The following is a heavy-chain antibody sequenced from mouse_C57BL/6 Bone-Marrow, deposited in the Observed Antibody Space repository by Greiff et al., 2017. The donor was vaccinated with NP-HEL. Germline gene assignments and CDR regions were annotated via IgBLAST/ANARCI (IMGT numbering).Heavy chain of an antibody. D-gene: IGHD1-1*01. V-gene: IGHV1-47*01. J-gene: IGHJ4*01. CDR3: AINYYGSSHYAMDY. Sequence: QVQLQQSGAELVKPGASVKMSCKASGYTFTTYPIEWMKQNHGKSLEWIGNFHPYNDDTKYNEKFKGKATLTVEKSSSTVYFELSRLTSDDSAVYYCAINYYGSSHYAMDYWGQGTSVTVSS. CDR1: GYTFTTYP. CDR2: FHPYNDDT.